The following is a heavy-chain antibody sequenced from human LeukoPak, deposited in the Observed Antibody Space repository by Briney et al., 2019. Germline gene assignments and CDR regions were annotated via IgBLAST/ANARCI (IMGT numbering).Heavy chain of an antibody. J-gene: IGHJ4*02. CDR3: ARGRGSYLDSGYKFDY. V-gene: IGHV6-1*01. D-gene: IGHD3-22*01. Sequence: SQTLSLTCAISGDSVSNKNTAWNWIRQSPSRGLEWLGRTYYRSKWHNTYAASVKSRITINPDTSKNQFSLKLSSVTAADTAVYYCARGRGSYLDSGYKFDYWGQGTLVTVSS. CDR2: TYYRSKWHN. CDR1: GDSVSNKNTA.